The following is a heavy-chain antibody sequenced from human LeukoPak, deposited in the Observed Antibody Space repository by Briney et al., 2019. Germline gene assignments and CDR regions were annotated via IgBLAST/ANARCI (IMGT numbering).Heavy chain of an antibody. CDR3: VVDPRRDAFDF. CDR2: IYNSGST. J-gene: IGHJ3*01. CDR1: GGSISRNSYY. Sequence: SQTLSLTCAVSGGSISRNSYYWTWIRHHPGMGLEWIGYIYNSGSTYYNPSLKSRVTISLDRSRNQFSLDLTSATAADTAVYYCVVDPRRDAFDFWGQGTMVTVSS. V-gene: IGHV4-31*11.